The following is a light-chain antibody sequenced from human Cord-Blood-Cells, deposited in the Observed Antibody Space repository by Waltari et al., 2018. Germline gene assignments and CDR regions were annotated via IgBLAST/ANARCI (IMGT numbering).Light chain of an antibody. V-gene: IGKV1-5*01. CDR1: QSISSW. Sequence: IQMTQSPSTLSASVGDRGTITCRASQSISSWLAWYQQKPGKAPKLLIYDASSLESGVPSRFSGSGSGTEFTLTISSLQPDDFATYYCQQYNSYPVTFGQGTKLEIK. CDR2: DAS. CDR3: QQYNSYPVT. J-gene: IGKJ2*01.